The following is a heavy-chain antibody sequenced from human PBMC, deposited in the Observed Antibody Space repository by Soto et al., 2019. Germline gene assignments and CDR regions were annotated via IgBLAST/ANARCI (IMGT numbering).Heavy chain of an antibody. CDR1: GGSISSGGYY. CDR3: ARDLRFFGGPTPARNGFDP. CDR2: IYYSGST. Sequence: QVQLQESGPGLVKPSQTLSLTCTVSGGSISSGGYYWSWIRQHPGKGLEWIGYIYYSGSTYYNPSRKSRVTISVDTSKNQFSLKLSSVTAADTAVYYCARDLRFFGGPTPARNGFDPWGQGTLVTVSS. J-gene: IGHJ5*02. V-gene: IGHV4-31*03. D-gene: IGHD3-3*01.